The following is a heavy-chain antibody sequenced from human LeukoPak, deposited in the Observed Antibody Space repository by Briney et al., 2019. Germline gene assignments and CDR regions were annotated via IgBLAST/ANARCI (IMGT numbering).Heavy chain of an antibody. CDR3: ARDHHDYGDYHYYYMDV. D-gene: IGHD4-17*01. V-gene: IGHV4-59*01. J-gene: IGHJ6*03. CDR2: IYYSGST. CDR1: GGSISSYY. Sequence: SETLSLTCTVSGGSISSYYWSWIRQPPGKGLEWIGNIYYSGSTNYNPSLKSRVTISVDTSKNQFSLKLGSVTAADTAVYYCARDHHDYGDYHYYYMDVWGKGTTVTVSS.